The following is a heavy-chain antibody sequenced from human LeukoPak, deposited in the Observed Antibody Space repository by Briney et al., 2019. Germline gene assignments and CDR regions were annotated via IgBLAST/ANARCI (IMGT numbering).Heavy chain of an antibody. D-gene: IGHD3-10*01. V-gene: IGHV4-39*07. J-gene: IGHJ4*02. CDR1: GGSISSSSYY. Sequence: SETLSLTCTVSGGSISSSSYYWGWIRQPPGKGLEWIGSIYYSGSTYYNPSLKSRVTISVDTSKNQFSLKLSSVTAADTAVYYCARTANYYNNYYFDYWGQGTLVTVSS. CDR2: IYYSGST. CDR3: ARTANYYNNYYFDY.